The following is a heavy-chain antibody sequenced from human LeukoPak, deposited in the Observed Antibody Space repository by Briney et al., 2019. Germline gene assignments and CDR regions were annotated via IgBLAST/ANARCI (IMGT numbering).Heavy chain of an antibody. J-gene: IGHJ4*02. D-gene: IGHD3-3*01. Sequence: PGGSLRLSCVASGFIFDNYGLSWVRQVPGKGLEWVSGINWNGDSTVYVDSVKGRFTISRDNAKHSLYLQMNSLRAEDTAFYYCAGDGLPYYNFWSGYPYWGQGTLVTVSS. CDR1: GFIFDNYG. V-gene: IGHV3-20*04. CDR2: INWNGDST. CDR3: AGDGLPYYNFWSGYPY.